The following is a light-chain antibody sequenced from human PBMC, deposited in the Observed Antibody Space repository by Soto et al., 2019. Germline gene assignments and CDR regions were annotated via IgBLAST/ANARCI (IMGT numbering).Light chain of an antibody. V-gene: IGLV2-8*01. CDR1: SSDIGAYNY. J-gene: IGLJ1*01. CDR2: EVT. Sequence: QSVLTQPPSASGSPGQSVTISCTGTSSDIGAYNYVSWYQQHPGKAPKLMIYEVTKRPSGVPDRFSGSKSGNTASLTVSGLQTEDEADYYCSSYAGNNNVIFGTGTKLTVL. CDR3: SSYAGNNNVI.